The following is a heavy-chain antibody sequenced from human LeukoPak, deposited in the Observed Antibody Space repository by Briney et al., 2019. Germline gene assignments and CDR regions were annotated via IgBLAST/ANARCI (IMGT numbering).Heavy chain of an antibody. CDR1: GGSLSGYY. CDR3: ASFRPRYYGSGSYYWFDP. V-gene: IGHV4-34*01. D-gene: IGHD3-10*01. CDR2: INHSGST. Sequence: ETLXLTXAXYGGSLSGYYWDWIRQPPGKGLEWIGEINHSGSTNYNPSLKSRVTISVDTSKNQFSLKLSSVTAADTAVYYCASFRPRYYGSGSYYWFDPWGQGTLVTVSS. J-gene: IGHJ5*02.